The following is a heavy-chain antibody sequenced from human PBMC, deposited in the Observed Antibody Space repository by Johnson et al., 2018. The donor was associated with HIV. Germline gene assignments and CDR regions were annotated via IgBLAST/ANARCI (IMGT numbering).Heavy chain of an antibody. CDR2: ISYDGSNK. V-gene: IGHV3-30*18. CDR1: GFTVSNNH. CDR3: AKCFWGSSLIDVFDM. D-gene: IGHD6-13*01. Sequence: QVQLLESGGGLVQPGASLILSCAASGFTVSNNHLSWVRQAPGKGLEWVAVISYDGSNKYYADSVKGRFTISRDNSKNTLYLQMNSLRAEDTAVYYCAKCFWGSSLIDVFDMWGQGTMVTVSS. J-gene: IGHJ3*02.